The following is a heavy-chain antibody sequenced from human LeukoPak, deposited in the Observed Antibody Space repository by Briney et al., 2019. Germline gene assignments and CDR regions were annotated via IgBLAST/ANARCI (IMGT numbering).Heavy chain of an antibody. J-gene: IGHJ3*02. V-gene: IGHV4-39*01. Sequence: SETLSLTCTVSGGSISSSSYYWGWIRQPPGKGLEWIGSIYYSGSTYYNPSLKSRVTISVDTSKNQFSLKLSSVTAADTAVYYCARWSSDAFDIWGQGTMVTVSS. CDR3: ARWSSDAFDI. CDR2: IYYSGST. CDR1: GGSISSSSYY. D-gene: IGHD2-15*01.